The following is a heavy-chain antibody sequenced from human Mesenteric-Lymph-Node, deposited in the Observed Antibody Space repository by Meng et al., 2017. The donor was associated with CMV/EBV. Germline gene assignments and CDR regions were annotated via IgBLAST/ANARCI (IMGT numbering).Heavy chain of an antibody. CDR1: GYTFTAYY. J-gene: IGHJ4*02. Sequence: ASVKVSCKASGYTFTAYYVHWVRRAPGQGLQWMGWVNSGSGGTFYAEAFQGRITMSRDTSIGTAYMELGALTSDDTAMYYCVSLVTLRQGVVYWGQGTLVTVSS. D-gene: IGHD2-21*02. CDR3: VSLVTLRQGVVY. CDR2: VNSGSGGT. V-gene: IGHV1-2*02.